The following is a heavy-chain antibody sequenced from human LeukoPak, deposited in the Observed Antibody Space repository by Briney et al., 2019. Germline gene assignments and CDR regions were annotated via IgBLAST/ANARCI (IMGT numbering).Heavy chain of an antibody. CDR2: IRCNSGSI. Sequence: GGSLRLSCAASGFTFDDYAMHWVRQAPGKGLEWVSGIRCNSGSIGYADSVKGRFTISRDNAKNSLYLQMNSLRAEDTALYYCVSLELPTYWGQGTLVTVSS. CDR3: VSLELPTY. CDR1: GFTFDDYA. J-gene: IGHJ4*02. D-gene: IGHD1-7*01. V-gene: IGHV3-9*01.